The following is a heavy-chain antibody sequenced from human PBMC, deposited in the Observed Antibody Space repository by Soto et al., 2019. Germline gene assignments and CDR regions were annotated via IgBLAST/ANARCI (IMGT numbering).Heavy chain of an antibody. J-gene: IGHJ6*02. V-gene: IGHV5-51*01. CDR1: GYTLTDYW. CDR3: ARHFSNFPYYYYAMDV. CDR2: IYPRDSDT. Sequence: PWESLKISCKGSGYTLTDYWIGWVRQLPGKGLEWMGIIYPRDSDTRYSPSFQGHVTITVDKSTSTAYLQWNTLKASDTAMYYCARHFSNFPYYYYAMDVWGQGTTVTVSS. D-gene: IGHD4-4*01.